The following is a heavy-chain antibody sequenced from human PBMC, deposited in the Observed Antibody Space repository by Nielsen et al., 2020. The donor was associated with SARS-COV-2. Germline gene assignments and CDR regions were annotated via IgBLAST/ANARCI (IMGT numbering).Heavy chain of an antibody. J-gene: IGHJ6*02. V-gene: IGHV3-20*03. D-gene: IGHD3-3*01. Sequence: WIRQPPGKGLEWVSGINWNGGRTGYADSVKGRFTISRDNAKNSLYLQMNGLRAEDTAVYYCARDPPLGYTIFGVVTVLYGMDVWGQGTTVTVSS. CDR3: ARDPPLGYTIFGVVTVLYGMDV. CDR2: INWNGGRT.